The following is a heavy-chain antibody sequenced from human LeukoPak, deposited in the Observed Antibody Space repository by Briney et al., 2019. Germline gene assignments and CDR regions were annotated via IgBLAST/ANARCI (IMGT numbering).Heavy chain of an antibody. CDR3: ARDPGYDFWSGSVYFDP. V-gene: IGHV1-18*01. CDR1: GYTFFSYS. D-gene: IGHD3-3*01. J-gene: IGHJ5*02. CDR2: ISVARDTT. Sequence: GASVKVSCKTSGYTFFSYSINWVRQAPGQGLEWVGWISVARDTTRYARRFQDRITMTTDTSTDTVFMELESLRSDDTAVYFCARDPGYDFWSGSVYFDPWDQGTLVTVSS.